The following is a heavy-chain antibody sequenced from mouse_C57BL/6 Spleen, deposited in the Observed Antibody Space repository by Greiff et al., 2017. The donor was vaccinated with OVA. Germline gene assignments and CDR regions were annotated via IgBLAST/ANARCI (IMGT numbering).Heavy chain of an antibody. CDR1: GYTFTSYW. Sequence: QVQLQQPGAELVKPGASVKMSCKASGYTFTSYWITWVKQRPGQGLEWIGDIYPGRGSTNYNEKFKSKATLTVDTSSSTAYMQLSSLTSEDSAVYYCARCTTVVAEYYAMDYWGDVTSVTVSS. D-gene: IGHD1-1*01. J-gene: IGHJ4*01. V-gene: IGHV1-55*01. CDR2: IYPGRGST. CDR3: ARCTTVVAEYYAMDY.